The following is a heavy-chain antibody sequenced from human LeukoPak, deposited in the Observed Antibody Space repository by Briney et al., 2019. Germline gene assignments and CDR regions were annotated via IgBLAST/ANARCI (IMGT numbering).Heavy chain of an antibody. CDR2: ISSGGSTI. J-gene: IGHJ4*02. CDR3: AREHCGATSCSYFDY. D-gene: IGHD2-2*01. Sequence: GGSLRLSCEASGFTFSSYEMGWVRQAPGKGLEWVSYISSGGSTIYNADSVKGRFTISRDNAKNSLYLQMNSLRAEDTAVYYCAREHCGATSCSYFDYWGQGTLVTVSS. CDR1: GFTFSSYE. V-gene: IGHV3-48*03.